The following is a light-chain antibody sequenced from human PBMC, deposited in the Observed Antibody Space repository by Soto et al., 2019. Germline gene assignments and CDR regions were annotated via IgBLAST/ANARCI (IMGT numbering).Light chain of an antibody. Sequence: QSVLTQPASVSGTPGPAITVSCSRTSSDIGAHNFVSWYQQHPGQAPKLIIYEVINRPSGVSDRFSVSKSGNTASLTISGLQSEDEADYYCNSYTASNTFILGSGTKVTVL. CDR3: NSYTASNTFI. J-gene: IGLJ1*01. CDR2: EVI. CDR1: SSDIGAHNF. V-gene: IGLV2-14*03.